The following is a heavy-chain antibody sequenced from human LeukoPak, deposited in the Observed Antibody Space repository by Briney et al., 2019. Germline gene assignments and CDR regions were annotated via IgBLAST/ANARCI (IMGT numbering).Heavy chain of an antibody. CDR1: GDSVSSNSAT. CDR3: ARGRGSSADFDY. Sequence: SQTLSLTCAISGDSVSSNSATWNWIGQSPLRGLEWLGRTYYRSQWNNDYSASVKSRIDINPETSKNQFDLQLNSVTPEDTAVYYCARGRGSSADFDYWGQGTLVTVSS. J-gene: IGHJ4*02. D-gene: IGHD6-6*01. CDR2: TYYRSQWNN. V-gene: IGHV6-1*01.